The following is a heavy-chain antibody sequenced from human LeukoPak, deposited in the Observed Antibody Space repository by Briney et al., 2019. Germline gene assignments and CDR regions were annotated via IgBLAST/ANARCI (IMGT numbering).Heavy chain of an antibody. CDR2: IIPIFGTA. CDR3: ARDLTSRSGYYYYYYMDV. CDR1: GGTFSSYA. Sequence: SVKVSCKASGGTFSSYAISWVRQAPGQGLEWMGGIIPIFGTANYAQKFQGRVTITADESTSTAYMELSSLRSEDTAVYYCARDLTSRSGYYYYYYMDVWGKGTTVTVSS. D-gene: IGHD3-3*01. V-gene: IGHV1-69*13. J-gene: IGHJ6*03.